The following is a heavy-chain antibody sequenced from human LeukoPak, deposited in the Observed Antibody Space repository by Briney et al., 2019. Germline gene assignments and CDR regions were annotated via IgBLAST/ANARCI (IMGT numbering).Heavy chain of an antibody. CDR2: INPKTGGT. Sequence: ASVKVSCKASGNTFTAYYIHWVRQASGQGPEWMGWINPKTGGTNYAQNFQGRVTMTRDTSISTAYMELSRLRSDDTAVYYCARLPDYDILTGYYFAYWGQGTLVTVSS. V-gene: IGHV1-2*02. CDR3: ARLPDYDILTGYYFAY. D-gene: IGHD3-9*01. CDR1: GNTFTAYY. J-gene: IGHJ4*02.